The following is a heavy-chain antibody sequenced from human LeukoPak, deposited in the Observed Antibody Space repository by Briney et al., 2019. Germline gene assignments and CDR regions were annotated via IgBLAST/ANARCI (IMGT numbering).Heavy chain of an antibody. CDR2: ISSSSSYI. CDR3: ARDSIAAAGTGGYYFDY. Sequence: GGSLRLSCAASGFTFSSYSMNWVRQAPGKGLELVSSISSSSSYIYYADSVKGRFTISRDNAKNSLYLQMNSLRAEDTAVYYCARDSIAAAGTGGYYFDYWGQGTLVTVSS. CDR1: GFTFSSYS. V-gene: IGHV3-21*01. D-gene: IGHD6-13*01. J-gene: IGHJ4*02.